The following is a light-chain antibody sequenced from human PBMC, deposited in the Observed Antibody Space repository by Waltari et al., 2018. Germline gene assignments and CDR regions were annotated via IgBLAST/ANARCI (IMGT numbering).Light chain of an antibody. J-gene: IGKJ1*01. CDR3: QQYYSTPWT. V-gene: IGKV4-1*01. CDR1: QSCLYSSNKKNH. Sequence: DIVMTQSPDSLAVSLGERATINCKTSQSCLYSSNKKNHLAWYQQKPGQPPKLLIHWASNRDSGVPDRFSGSGSGTDFTLTISSLQAEDVAVYYCQQYYSTPWTFGQGTKVEIK. CDR2: WAS.